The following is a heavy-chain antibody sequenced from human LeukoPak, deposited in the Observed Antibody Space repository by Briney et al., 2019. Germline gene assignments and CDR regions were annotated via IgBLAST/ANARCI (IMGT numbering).Heavy chain of an antibody. CDR1: RFSFSNYW. CDR3: TRDSGYNAFDI. CDR2: IKQDGSEK. V-gene: IGHV3-7*01. J-gene: IGHJ3*02. D-gene: IGHD5-12*01. Sequence: PGGSLRLSCAASRFSFSNYWMTWVRQAPGKGLEWVAKIKQDGSEKFYVDSVKGRFTISRDNAKNSLYLQMNSLRGEDTAVYYCTRDSGYNAFDIWGQGTMVTVSS.